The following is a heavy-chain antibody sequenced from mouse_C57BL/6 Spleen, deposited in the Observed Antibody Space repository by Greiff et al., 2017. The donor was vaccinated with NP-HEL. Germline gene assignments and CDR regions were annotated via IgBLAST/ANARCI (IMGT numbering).Heavy chain of an antibody. CDR2: ISSGSSTI. D-gene: IGHD2-4*01. CDR3: ARWDYDDYAMDY. CDR1: GFTFSDYG. J-gene: IGHJ4*01. V-gene: IGHV5-17*01. Sequence: EVQRVESGGGLVKPGGSLKLSCAASGFTFSDYGMHWVRQAPEKGLEWVAYISSGSSTIYYADTVKGRFTISRDNAKNTLFLQMTSLRSEDTAMYYCARWDYDDYAMDYWGQGTSVTVSS.